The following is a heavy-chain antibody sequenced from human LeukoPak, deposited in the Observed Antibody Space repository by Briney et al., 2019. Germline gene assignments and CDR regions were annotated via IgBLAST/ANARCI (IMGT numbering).Heavy chain of an antibody. J-gene: IGHJ4*02. D-gene: IGHD1-26*01. CDR1: GFAFSSYW. Sequence: PGGSLRLSCAASGFAFSSYWMIWVRQAPGKGLEWVGRIKSKTDGGTTDYAAPVKGRFTISRDDSKNTLYLQMNSLKTEDTAVYYCVYLIGSRRYYFDYWGQGTLVTVSS. V-gene: IGHV3-15*01. CDR2: IKSKTDGGTT. CDR3: VYLIGSRRYYFDY.